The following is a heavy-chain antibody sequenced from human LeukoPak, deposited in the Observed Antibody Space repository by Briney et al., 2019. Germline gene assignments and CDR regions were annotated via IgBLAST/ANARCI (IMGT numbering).Heavy chain of an antibody. CDR3: ARGGQKHVEMATMTDY. Sequence: PGRSLRLSCAASGFTFSSYAMHWVRQAPGKGLEWVAVISYDGSNKYYADSVKGRFTISRDNSKNTLYLQMNSLRAEDTAVYYCARGGQKHVEMATMTDYWGQGTLVTVPS. D-gene: IGHD5-24*01. J-gene: IGHJ4*02. CDR2: ISYDGSNK. V-gene: IGHV3-30-3*01. CDR1: GFTFSSYA.